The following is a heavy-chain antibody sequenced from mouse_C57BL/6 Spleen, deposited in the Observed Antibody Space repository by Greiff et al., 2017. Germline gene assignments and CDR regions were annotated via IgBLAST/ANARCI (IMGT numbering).Heavy chain of an antibody. J-gene: IGHJ2*01. D-gene: IGHD1-1*01. CDR3: ARSDYGSSPYFDY. V-gene: IGHV1-54*01. CDR2: INPGSGGT. Sequence: VMLVESGAELVRPGTSVKVSCKASGYAFTNYLIEWVKQRPGQGLEWIGVINPGSGGTNYNEKFKGKATLTADKSSSTAYMQLSSLTSEDSAVYFCARSDYGSSPYFDYWGQGTTLTVSS. CDR1: GYAFTNYL.